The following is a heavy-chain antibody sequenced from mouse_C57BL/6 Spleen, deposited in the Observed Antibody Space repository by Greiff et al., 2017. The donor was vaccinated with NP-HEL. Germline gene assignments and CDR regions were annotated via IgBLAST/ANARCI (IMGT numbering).Heavy chain of an antibody. Sequence: EVKLVESGGGLVKSGGSLKLSCAASGFTFSDYGMHWVRQAPEKGLEWVAYISSGSSTIYYADTVKGRFTISSDKAQNTLFLQMTSLRSEGTAMSFCSRNYDGYYYFDYWGQGTTLTVSS. CDR1: GFTFSDYG. V-gene: IGHV5-17*01. CDR2: ISSGSSTI. J-gene: IGHJ2*01. D-gene: IGHD2-3*01. CDR3: SRNYDGYYYFDY.